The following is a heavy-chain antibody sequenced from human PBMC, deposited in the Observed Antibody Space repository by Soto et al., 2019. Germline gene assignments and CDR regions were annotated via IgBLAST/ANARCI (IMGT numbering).Heavy chain of an antibody. V-gene: IGHV3-23*01. CDR2: ISSGGGSA. Sequence: GGSLRLSCAASGFTFSSYAMSWVRQAPGKRLVWFSAISSGGGSAYYADSVKGRFTISRDNSKNTVHLQISILRPEDTAVYYCAKESMPEHYGDTLFDYWGQGTRVTVSS. CDR3: AKESMPEHYGDTLFDY. D-gene: IGHD4-17*01. J-gene: IGHJ4*02. CDR1: GFTFSSYA.